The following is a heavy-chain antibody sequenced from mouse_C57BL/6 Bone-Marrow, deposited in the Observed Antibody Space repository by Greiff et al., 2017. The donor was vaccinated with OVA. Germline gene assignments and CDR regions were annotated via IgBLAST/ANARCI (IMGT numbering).Heavy chain of an antibody. Sequence: QVQLQQSGPELVKPGASVKISCKASGYAFSSSWMNWVKQRPGKGLEWIGRIYPGDGDTNYNGKFKGKATLTAAKSSSTAYMQLSSLTSEDSAVSFCARKEYDGTSDYFDYWGQGTTLTVSS. D-gene: IGHD2-3*01. J-gene: IGHJ2*01. CDR1: GYAFSSSW. CDR2: IYPGDGDT. CDR3: ARKEYDGTSDYFDY. V-gene: IGHV1-82*01.